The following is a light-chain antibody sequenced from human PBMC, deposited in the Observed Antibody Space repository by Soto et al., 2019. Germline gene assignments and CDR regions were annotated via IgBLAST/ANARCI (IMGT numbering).Light chain of an antibody. CDR1: QSVNSN. Sequence: EIVMTQSPATLSVSPGETATLSCRASQSVNSNLAWYQQKPGQAPRLLISDASTRAAGLPARFSGSGSGTEFTLTISSLQSEDFAVYFCQQSNNWPQTFGQGTKVDIK. J-gene: IGKJ1*01. V-gene: IGKV3-15*01. CDR2: DAS. CDR3: QQSNNWPQT.